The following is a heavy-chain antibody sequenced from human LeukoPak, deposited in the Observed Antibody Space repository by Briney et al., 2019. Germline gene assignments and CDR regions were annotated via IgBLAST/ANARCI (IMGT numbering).Heavy chain of an antibody. CDR2: ISGSGGST. CDR3: AKVRRYFDWLLEY. V-gene: IGHV3-23*01. J-gene: IGHJ4*02. CDR1: GFTFSSYG. Sequence: GGTLRLSCAASGFTFSSYGMSWVRQAPGKGLEWVSAISGSGGSTYYADSVKGRFTISRDNSKNTLYLQMNSLRAEDTAVYYCAKVRRYFDWLLEYWGQGTLVTVSS. D-gene: IGHD3-9*01.